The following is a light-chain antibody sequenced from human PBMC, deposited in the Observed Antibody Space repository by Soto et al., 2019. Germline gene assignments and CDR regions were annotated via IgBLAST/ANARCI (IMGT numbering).Light chain of an antibody. J-gene: IGKJ4*01. Sequence: EFVLTQSPGTLSLSPGERATLSCRASQTVRDNYLAWYQQKPGQAPRLLIYDASSRATGIPDRFSGGGSGTDFTLTIRRLEPEDFAVYYCQQFSSYPLTVGGGTKVDIK. CDR1: QTVRDNY. CDR3: QQFSSYPLT. V-gene: IGKV3-20*01. CDR2: DAS.